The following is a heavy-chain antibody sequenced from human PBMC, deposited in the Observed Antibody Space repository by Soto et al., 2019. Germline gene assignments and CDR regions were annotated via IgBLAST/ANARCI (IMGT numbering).Heavy chain of an antibody. CDR2: ISSSSSYI. Sequence: EVQLVESGGGLVKPGGSLRLSCAASGFTFSSYSMNWVRLAPGKGLEWVSSISSSSSYIYYADSVKGRFTISRDNAQNSLYLQMNSLRPEDTAVYYCAREPSYCSSTSCSIFDYWGQGTLVTISS. J-gene: IGHJ4*02. V-gene: IGHV3-21*01. CDR1: GFTFSSYS. D-gene: IGHD2-2*01. CDR3: AREPSYCSSTSCSIFDY.